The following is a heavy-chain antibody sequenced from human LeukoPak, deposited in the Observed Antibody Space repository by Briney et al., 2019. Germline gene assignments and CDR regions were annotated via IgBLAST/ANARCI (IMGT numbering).Heavy chain of an antibody. CDR3: AKGSGWLRLRKDYYYGMDV. D-gene: IGHD5-12*01. J-gene: IGHJ6*02. Sequence: QTGGSLRLSCAASGFTFSSYAMSWVRQAPGKGLEWVSAISGSGGSTYYADSVKGRFTISRDNSKNTLYLQMNSLRAEDTAVYYCAKGSGWLRLRKDYYYGMDVWGQGTTVTVSS. V-gene: IGHV3-23*01. CDR1: GFTFSSYA. CDR2: ISGSGGST.